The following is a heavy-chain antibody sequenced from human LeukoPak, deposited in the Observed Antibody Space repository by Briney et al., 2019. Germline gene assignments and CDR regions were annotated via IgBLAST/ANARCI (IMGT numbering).Heavy chain of an antibody. Sequence: GGSLRLSCTASGFTFGDYAMSWVHQAPGKGLEWVGFIRSKAYGGTTEYAASVKGRFTISRDDSKSIAYPQMNSLKTEDTAVYYCTRVGSPSVYSYGLYYFDYWGQGTLVTVSS. D-gene: IGHD5-18*01. J-gene: IGHJ4*02. CDR1: GFTFGDYA. CDR2: IRSKAYGGTT. CDR3: TRVGSPSVYSYGLYYFDY. V-gene: IGHV3-49*04.